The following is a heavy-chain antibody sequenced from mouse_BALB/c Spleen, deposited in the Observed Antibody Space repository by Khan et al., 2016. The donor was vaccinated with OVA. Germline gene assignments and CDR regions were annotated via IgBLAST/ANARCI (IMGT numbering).Heavy chain of an antibody. J-gene: IGHJ3*01. Sequence: VQLKESGPGLVKPSQSLSLTCTVTGYSITSEYARNWIRQFPGNKLEWMGYINYSGNTRFNPSFKSRTSITRDTSTNQFFLQLNSVTTEDTATYYCARKDYYDYDPFPYWGQRTLVTVSA. D-gene: IGHD2-4*01. CDR3: ARKDYYDYDPFPY. V-gene: IGHV3-2*02. CDR1: GYSITSEYA. CDR2: INYSGNT.